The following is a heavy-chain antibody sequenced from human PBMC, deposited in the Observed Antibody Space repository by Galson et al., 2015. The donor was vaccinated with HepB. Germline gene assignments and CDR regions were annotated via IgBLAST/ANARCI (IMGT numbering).Heavy chain of an antibody. CDR2: IDPSDSYT. CDR1: GYSFTSYW. J-gene: IGHJ2*01. CDR3: ARQVRWAESRWYFDL. V-gene: IGHV5-10-1*01. D-gene: IGHD3-10*01. Sequence: QSGAEVKKPGESLRISCKGSGYSFTSYWISWVRQMPGKGLEWMGRIDPSDSYTNYSPSFQGHVTISADKSISTAYLQWSSLKASDTAMYYCARQVRWAESRWYFDLWGRGTLVTVSS.